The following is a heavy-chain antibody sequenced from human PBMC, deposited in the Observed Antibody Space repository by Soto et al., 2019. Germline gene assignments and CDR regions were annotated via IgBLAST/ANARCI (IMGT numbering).Heavy chain of an antibody. CDR1: GGSFSGYY. Sequence: SETLSLTCAVYGGSFSGYYWSWIRQPPGKGLEWIGEINHSGSTNYNPSLKSRVTISVDTSKNQFSLKLSSVTAADTAVYYCARRRSLRYFGWTYYYYGMDAWGQGTTVTVSS. J-gene: IGHJ6*02. V-gene: IGHV4-34*01. CDR3: ARRRSLRYFGWTYYYYGMDA. CDR2: INHSGST. D-gene: IGHD3-9*01.